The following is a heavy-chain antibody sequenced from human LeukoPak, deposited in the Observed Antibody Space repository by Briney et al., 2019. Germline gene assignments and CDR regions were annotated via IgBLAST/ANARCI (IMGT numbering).Heavy chain of an antibody. D-gene: IGHD3-10*01. CDR1: GGSISSSSYY. V-gene: IGHV4-39*07. Sequence: PSETLSLTCTVSGGSISSSSYYWGWIRQPPGKGLEWIGSIYYSGSTNYNPSLKSRVTISVDTSKNQFSLKLSSVTAADTAVYYCARATGPGSGMDVWGKGTTVTISS. CDR3: ARATGPGSGMDV. CDR2: IYYSGST. J-gene: IGHJ6*04.